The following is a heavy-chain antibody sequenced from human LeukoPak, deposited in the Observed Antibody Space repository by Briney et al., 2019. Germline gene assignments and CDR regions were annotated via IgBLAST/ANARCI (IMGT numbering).Heavy chain of an antibody. Sequence: GGSLRLSCAASGFTFSSYSMHWVRQAPGKGLEWVANIKQDGSVKYYVDSVKGRFTISRDNAKNSLYLSMNSLRAEDTAVYYCAAYNWIQGDFDYWGQGTLVSVSS. D-gene: IGHD1-20*01. J-gene: IGHJ4*02. CDR3: AAYNWIQGDFDY. CDR2: IKQDGSVK. V-gene: IGHV3-7*03. CDR1: GFTFSSYS.